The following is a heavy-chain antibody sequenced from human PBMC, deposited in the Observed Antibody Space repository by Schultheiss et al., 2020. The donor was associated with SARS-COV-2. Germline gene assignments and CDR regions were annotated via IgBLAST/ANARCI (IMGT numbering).Heavy chain of an antibody. J-gene: IGHJ4*01. CDR3: ARENGYYFDY. CDR2: INHSGST. D-gene: IGHD1-1*01. V-gene: IGHV4-59*12. Sequence: SETLSLTCTVSGASIRSYYWSWIRQPPGKGLEWIGEINHSGSTNYNPSLKSRVTISVDTSKNQFSLKLSSVTAADTAVYYCARENGYYFDYWGQGTLVTVSS. CDR1: GASIRSYY.